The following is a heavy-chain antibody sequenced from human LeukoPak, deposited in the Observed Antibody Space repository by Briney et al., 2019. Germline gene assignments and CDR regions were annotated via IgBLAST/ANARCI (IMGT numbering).Heavy chain of an antibody. D-gene: IGHD3-10*01. V-gene: IGHV1-58*01. Sequence: SVKVSCKASGFTFTSSAVQWVRQARGQRLEWIGWIVVGSGNTNYAQKFQERVTITRDMSTSTAYMELSSLRSEDTAVYYCAASGEQIQYYYYYYMDVWGKGTTVTVSS. J-gene: IGHJ6*03. CDR2: IVVGSGNT. CDR1: GFTFTSSA. CDR3: AASGEQIQYYYYYYMDV.